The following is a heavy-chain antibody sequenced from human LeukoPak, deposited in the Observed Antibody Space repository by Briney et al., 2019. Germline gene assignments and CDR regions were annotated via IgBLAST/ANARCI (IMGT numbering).Heavy chain of an antibody. CDR1: GYTFTSYG. D-gene: IGHD6-13*01. V-gene: IGHV1-18*01. CDR2: ISAYNGNT. CDR3: ARDPRESSSWYYLDY. Sequence: ASVKVSCKASGYTFTSYGISWVRQAPGQGLEWMGWISAYNGNTNYAQKLQGRVTMTTDTSTSTAYMELRSLRSDDTAVYYCARDPRESSSWYYLDYWGQGTLVTVSS. J-gene: IGHJ4*02.